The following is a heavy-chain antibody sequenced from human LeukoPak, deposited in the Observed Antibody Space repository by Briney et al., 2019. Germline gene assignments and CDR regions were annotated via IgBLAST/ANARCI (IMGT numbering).Heavy chain of an antibody. J-gene: IGHJ5*02. CDR1: GGSFSGYY. D-gene: IGHD2-15*01. CDR3: ARGLRCGGGSCYP. Sequence: SETLSLTCAVYGGSFSGYYWSWLRQPPGKGLEWIGEINHSGSTNYNPSLTSRVTISVDTSKNQFSLKLTSVTAADTAVYYCARGLRCGGGSCYPWDQGTLVTVSS. V-gene: IGHV4-34*01. CDR2: INHSGST.